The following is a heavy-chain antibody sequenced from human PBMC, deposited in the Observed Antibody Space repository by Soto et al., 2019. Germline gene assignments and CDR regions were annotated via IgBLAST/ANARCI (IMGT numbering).Heavy chain of an antibody. J-gene: IGHJ4*02. CDR2: IYYSGTT. Sequence: SETLSLTCTVSGASISSSDYYWGWVRQTPGKGLDWIGNIYYSGTTYYNPSLKSRVTISVDTSKNKFSLKLNSVTAADTAVYYCARFLVPESRNNDFDYWGQGTLVTV. CDR1: GASISSSDYY. D-gene: IGHD3-3*01. V-gene: IGHV4-39*01. CDR3: ARFLVPESRNNDFDY.